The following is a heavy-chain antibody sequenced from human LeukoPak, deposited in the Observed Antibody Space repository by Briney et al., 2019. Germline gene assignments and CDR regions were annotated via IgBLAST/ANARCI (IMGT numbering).Heavy chain of an antibody. D-gene: IGHD2-21*01. J-gene: IGHJ6*03. CDR2: IKQDGSEK. V-gene: IGHV3-7*01. CDR3: ATTLLAPAYYYYYMDV. Sequence: GGSLRLSCAASGFTFSSYWMSWVRQAPGKGLEWVANIKQDGSEKYYVDSVKGRFTISRDNAKNSLYLQMNSLRAEDTAVYYCATTLLAPAYYYYYMDVWGKGTTVTVSS. CDR1: GFTFSSYW.